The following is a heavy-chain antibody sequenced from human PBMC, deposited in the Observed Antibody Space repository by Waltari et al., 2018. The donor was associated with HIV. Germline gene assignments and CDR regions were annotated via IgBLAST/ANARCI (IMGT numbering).Heavy chain of an antibody. V-gene: IGHV3-11*05. CDR2: IAVSSAYT. J-gene: IGHJ3*02. CDR1: Y. D-gene: IGHD4-17*01. Sequence: YMTWIRQAPGKRLEGVSYIAVSSAYTNYGDSVKGRFTMSRDDAKKSLFLQMNSLRPEDTAVYYCARVARGLRQGTFDIWGQGTMVTVSS. CDR3: ARVARGLRQGTFDI.